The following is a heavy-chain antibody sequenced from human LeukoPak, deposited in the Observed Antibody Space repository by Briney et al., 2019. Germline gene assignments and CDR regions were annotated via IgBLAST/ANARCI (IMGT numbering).Heavy chain of an antibody. Sequence: PGRSLRLSCAASGFTFSSHGMHWVRQAPGKGLEWLAVIWYDGNKKYYADSVKGRFTISRDNSKSTLDLQMDSLRAEDSAVYYCAKGRYTGTSFFDYWGQETLVTVSS. CDR3: AKGRYTGTSFFDY. V-gene: IGHV3-33*06. CDR2: IWYDGNKK. D-gene: IGHD3-16*02. J-gene: IGHJ4*02. CDR1: GFTFSSHG.